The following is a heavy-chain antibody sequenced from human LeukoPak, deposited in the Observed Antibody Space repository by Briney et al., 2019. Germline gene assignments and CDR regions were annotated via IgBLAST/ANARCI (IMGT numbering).Heavy chain of an antibody. V-gene: IGHV1-18*01. Sequence: GASVKVSCKASGYTFTSYGISWVRQAPGQGLEWMGWISAYNGNTNYAQKLQGRVTMTTDTSTSTAYMELRSLRSDDTAVYYCARIAGYCTNGVCYMSRYLDYWGQGTLVTVSS. CDR1: GYTFTSYG. CDR2: ISAYNGNT. D-gene: IGHD2-8*01. CDR3: ARIAGYCTNGVCYMSRYLDY. J-gene: IGHJ4*02.